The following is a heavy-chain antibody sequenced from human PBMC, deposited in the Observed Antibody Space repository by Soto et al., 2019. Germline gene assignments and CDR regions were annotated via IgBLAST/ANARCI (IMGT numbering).Heavy chain of an antibody. CDR1: GYTFTGYY. Sequence: ASVKVSCKASGYTFTGYYMHWVRQAPGQGLEWMGWINPNSGGTNYAQKFQGWVTMTRDTSISTAYMELSRLRSDDTAVYYCARDDCSGGSCPPATFAYWGQGTLVTVSS. V-gene: IGHV1-2*04. CDR3: ARDDCSGGSCPPATFAY. CDR2: INPNSGGT. D-gene: IGHD2-15*01. J-gene: IGHJ4*02.